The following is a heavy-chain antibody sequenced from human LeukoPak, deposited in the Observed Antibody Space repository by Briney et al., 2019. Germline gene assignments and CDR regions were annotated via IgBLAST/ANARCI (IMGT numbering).Heavy chain of an antibody. CDR3: ARDKSSGYYYFDY. V-gene: IGHV3-23*01. CDR1: GFTFSSSA. CDR2: ISDTGRLS. J-gene: IGHJ4*02. D-gene: IGHD3-22*01. Sequence: GGSLRLSCAASGFTFSSSAMSWVRQAPGKGLEWVAAISDTGRLSYCADSVNGRFTISRDNSKNTLSLQMNSLRAEDTALYYCARDKSSGYYYFDYWGQGSLVTVSS.